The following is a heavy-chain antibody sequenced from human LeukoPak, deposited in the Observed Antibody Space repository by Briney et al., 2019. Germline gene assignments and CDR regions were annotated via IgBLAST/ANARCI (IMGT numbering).Heavy chain of an antibody. J-gene: IGHJ5*02. CDR1: GFTLSSYA. V-gene: IGHV3-23*01. Sequence: PGGSLRLSCAASGFTLSSYAMSWVRQAPGKGLEWVSAISGSGGSTYYADSVKGRFTISGDNAKNTLYLQMNSLRAEDTAVYYCAKNWVASSWFNWFDPWGQGTLVTVSS. CDR2: ISGSGGST. CDR3: AKNWVASSWFNWFDP. D-gene: IGHD6-13*01.